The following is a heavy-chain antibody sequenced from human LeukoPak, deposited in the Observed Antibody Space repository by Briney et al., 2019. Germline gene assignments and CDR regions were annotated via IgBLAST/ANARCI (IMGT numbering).Heavy chain of an antibody. CDR3: ALTYYYGSGSYYTEYFQH. J-gene: IGHJ1*01. CDR2: ISSSRSTI. V-gene: IGHV3-48*02. CDR1: GFTFSSYN. Sequence: PGGSLRLSCAASGFTFSSYNMNWVRQAPGKGLEWISYISSSRSTIYYADSVKGRFTISRDNAKNSLYLQMNSLRDEDTAVYYCALTYYYGSGSYYTEYFQHWGRGTLVTVSS. D-gene: IGHD3-10*01.